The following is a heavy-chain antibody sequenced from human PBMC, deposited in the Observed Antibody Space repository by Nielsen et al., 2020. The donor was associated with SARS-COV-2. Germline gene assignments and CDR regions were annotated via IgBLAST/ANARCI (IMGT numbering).Heavy chain of an antibody. Sequence: SLKISCAASGFTFDDYAMHWVRQAPGKGLEWVSGISWNSGSIGYADSVKGRFTISRDNAKNSLYLQMNSLRAEDTALYYCASSSGWYGRGKNYWGQGTLVTVSS. D-gene: IGHD6-19*01. CDR1: GFTFDDYA. CDR2: ISWNSGSI. J-gene: IGHJ4*02. CDR3: ASSSGWYGRGKNY. V-gene: IGHV3-9*01.